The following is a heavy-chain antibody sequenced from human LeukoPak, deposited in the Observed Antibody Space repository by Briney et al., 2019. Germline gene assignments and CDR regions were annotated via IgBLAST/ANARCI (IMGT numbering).Heavy chain of an antibody. V-gene: IGHV4-4*09. CDR3: ARLFSPRKFDP. CDR1: GASISSYY. Sequence: SETLSLTCTVSGASISSYYWSWIRQPPGKGLEWIGYIYTSGSTNYNPSLKSRVTISVDTSKNQFSLKLSSVTAADTAVYYCARLFSPRKFDPWGQGTLVTVSS. CDR2: IYTSGST. J-gene: IGHJ5*02.